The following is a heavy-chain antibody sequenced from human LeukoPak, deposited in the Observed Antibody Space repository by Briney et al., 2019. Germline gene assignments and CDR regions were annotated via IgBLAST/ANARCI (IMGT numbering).Heavy chain of an antibody. D-gene: IGHD4-17*01. J-gene: IGHJ2*01. Sequence: GGSLRLSCAASGXTFSTSWMHWVRQAPGKGLVWVSRLNDDGSTTTYADSVKGRFTISRDNAKNTLYLEMNSLRAEDTAVYYCAKSYDYGDYVGGRQNWYFALWGRGTLVTVSS. CDR1: GXTFSTSW. CDR2: LNDDGSTT. CDR3: AKSYDYGDYVGGRQNWYFAL. V-gene: IGHV3-74*01.